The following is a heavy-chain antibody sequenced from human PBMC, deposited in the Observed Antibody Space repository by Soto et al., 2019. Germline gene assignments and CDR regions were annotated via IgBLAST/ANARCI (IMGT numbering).Heavy chain of an antibody. CDR1: WFSVRGNY. J-gene: IGHJ6*02. Sequence: GESLRLSCAASWFSVRGNYMALVRRSPGNCLECVSVLYRNGDTNYADSVKGRFLISRDRSGNMLFLQMKGLRLDDTAVYFCARQHISNWGLDVWGQGTTVTVS. V-gene: IGHV3-53*01. CDR3: ARQHISNWGLDV. CDR2: LYRNGDT. D-gene: IGHD6-13*01.